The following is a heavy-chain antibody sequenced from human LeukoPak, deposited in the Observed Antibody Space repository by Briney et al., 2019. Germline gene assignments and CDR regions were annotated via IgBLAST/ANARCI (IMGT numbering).Heavy chain of an antibody. CDR1: GYSFTSYW. V-gene: IGHV5-51*01. Sequence: GESLKISCKGSGYSFTSYWIGWVRQMPGKGLEWMGIIYPGDSDTRYSPSFQGQVTISADKSISTAYLQWSSLKASDTAMYYCARHWSDYSYGNVPYPETNYYYYYYYMDVWGKGTTVTVSS. D-gene: IGHD5-18*01. CDR2: IYPGDSDT. J-gene: IGHJ6*03. CDR3: ARHWSDYSYGNVPYPETNYYYYYYYMDV.